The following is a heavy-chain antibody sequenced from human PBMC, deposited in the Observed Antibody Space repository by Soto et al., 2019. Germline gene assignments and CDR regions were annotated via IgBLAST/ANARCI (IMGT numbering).Heavy chain of an antibody. J-gene: IGHJ6*04. Sequence: GGSLRLSCAASGFTFSSYAMSWVRQAPGKGLEWVSAISGSGGSTYYADSVKGRFTISGDKSKNTLYLQMNSLSAEDTAVYYCAKGDIVVAPAYYYGMDVWGKGTTVTVSS. CDR3: AKGDIVVAPAYYYGMDV. CDR2: ISGSGGST. CDR1: GFTFSSYA. V-gene: IGHV3-23*01. D-gene: IGHD2-2*01.